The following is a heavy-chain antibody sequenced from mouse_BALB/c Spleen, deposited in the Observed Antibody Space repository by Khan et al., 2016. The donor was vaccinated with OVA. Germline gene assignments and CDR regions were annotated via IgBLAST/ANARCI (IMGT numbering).Heavy chain of an antibody. Sequence: QVQLKQSGAELARPGASVKLSCKASGYTFTDYNINWVKQRTGQGLEWIGEIYPGSNNTYYNEKFKGKATLTADKSSRTAYMKLSSLTSEDSAVYCWAREGGAWFPYWGQGTLVTVSA. CDR1: GYTFTDYN. CDR2: IYPGSNNT. CDR3: AREGGAWFPY. J-gene: IGHJ3*01. V-gene: IGHV1-77*01.